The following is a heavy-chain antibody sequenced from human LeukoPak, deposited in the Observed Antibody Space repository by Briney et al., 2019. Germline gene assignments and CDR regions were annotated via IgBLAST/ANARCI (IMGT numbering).Heavy chain of an antibody. V-gene: IGHV1-18*01. CDR2: ISTYNGNT. CDR1: GYTFSIYG. CDR3: ARGSPSRYYYDSGGFYGGYSDY. Sequence: ASVKVSCKAPGYTFSIYGISWVRQAPGQGLEWMGWISTYNGNTHYAQNLQGRVTMTTDTSTTTACMELRSLRSDDTAVYYCARGSPSRYYYDSGGFYGGYSDYWGQGTLVTVSS. D-gene: IGHD3-22*01. J-gene: IGHJ4*02.